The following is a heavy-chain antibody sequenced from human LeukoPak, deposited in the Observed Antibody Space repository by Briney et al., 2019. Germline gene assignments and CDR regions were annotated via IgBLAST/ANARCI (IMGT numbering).Heavy chain of an antibody. V-gene: IGHV1-2*02. CDR2: INPNSGGT. D-gene: IGHD3-3*01. J-gene: IGHJ4*02. CDR3: ARGVGDFWSGYQPFDY. Sequence: ASVKVSCKASGYTFTGYYMHWVRQAPGQGLEWMGWINPNSGGTNYAQKFQGRVTMTRDTSISTAYMELSRLRSDDTAVYYCARGVGDFWSGYQPFDYWGQGTLVTVSS. CDR1: GYTFTGYY.